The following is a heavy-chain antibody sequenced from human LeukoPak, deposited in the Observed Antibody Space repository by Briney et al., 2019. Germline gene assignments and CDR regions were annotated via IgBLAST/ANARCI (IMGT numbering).Heavy chain of an antibody. V-gene: IGHV3-74*01. CDR3: VGDSENRSGGDF. CDR1: GFGFSGYW. D-gene: IGHD3-10*01. CDR2: IDSAGARI. Sequence: PGGSLRLSCAGSGFGFSGYWIHWVRQVPGKGLAWVSRIDSAGARIQYAGSVKGRFTISRDNAKNTVYLQMNSLRPEDTAVYYCVGDSENRSGGDFWGQGTLVTVSS. J-gene: IGHJ4*02.